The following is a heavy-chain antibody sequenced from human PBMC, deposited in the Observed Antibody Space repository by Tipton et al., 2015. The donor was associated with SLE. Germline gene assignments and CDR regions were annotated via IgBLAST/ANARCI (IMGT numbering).Heavy chain of an antibody. J-gene: IGHJ6*03. CDR3: ARGVRFKYSDFWSSYSYYYMDV. CDR2: FHTSGGS. D-gene: IGHD3-3*01. CDR1: RGSISSSSYY. V-gene: IGHV4-61*05. Sequence: GLVKPSETLSLTCTVSRGSISSSSYYWGWIRQPPGKGLEWIGHFHTSGGSNYNPPRESQVTMSVDTSKNHFSLKLSAVTAADTAVYYCARGVRFKYSDFWSSYSYYYMDVWGKGTTVTVSS.